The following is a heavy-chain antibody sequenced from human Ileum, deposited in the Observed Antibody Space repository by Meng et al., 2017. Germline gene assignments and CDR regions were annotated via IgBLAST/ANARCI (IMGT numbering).Heavy chain of an antibody. J-gene: IGHJ5*02. D-gene: IGHD3-10*01. Sequence: QVQLRRWCAGLLRPSEPSPLTCAGYGRSFSGYYWSWIRQPPGKGLEWIGEINHSGSTNYNPSLKSRVTISVDTSKNQFSLKLSSVTAADTAVYYCARGRGLIWFGEWFDPWGQGTLVTVPS. CDR3: ARGRGLIWFGEWFDP. V-gene: IGHV4-34*01. CDR1: GRSFSGYY. CDR2: INHSGST.